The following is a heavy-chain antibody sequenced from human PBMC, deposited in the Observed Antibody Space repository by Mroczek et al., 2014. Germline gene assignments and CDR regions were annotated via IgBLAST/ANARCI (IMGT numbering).Heavy chain of an antibody. CDR2: IAFNGTNK. V-gene: IGHV3-30*03. D-gene: IGHD4-17*01. CDR1: GFTFHTYG. J-gene: IGHJ3*02. CDR3: VRAATVTHDAFDI. Sequence: QVQLQQWGGGVVQPGRSLRLSCAASGFTFHTYGIHWVRQAPGKGLEWVAVIAFNGTNKYYADSVKGRFTISRDNSKNTVYLQMNSLRTEDTAVYYCVRAATVTHDAFDIWGHGTMVTVSS.